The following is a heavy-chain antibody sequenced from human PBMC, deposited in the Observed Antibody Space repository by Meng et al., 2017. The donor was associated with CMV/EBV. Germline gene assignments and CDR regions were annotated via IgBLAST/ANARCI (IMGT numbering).Heavy chain of an antibody. CDR1: GFTFDDYG. J-gene: IGHJ6*02. CDR3: ARVSSPEYYYGMDV. Sequence: GESLKISCAASGFTFDDYGMSWVRQAPGKGLEWVSGINWNGGRTGYADSVKGRFTISRDNAKNSLYLQMNSLRAEDTALYHCARVSSPEYYYGMDVWGQGTTVTVSS. V-gene: IGHV3-20*01. CDR2: INWNGGRT.